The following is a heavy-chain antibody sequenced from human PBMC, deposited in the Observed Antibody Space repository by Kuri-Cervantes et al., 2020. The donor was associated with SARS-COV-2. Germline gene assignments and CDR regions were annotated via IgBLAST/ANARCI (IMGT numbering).Heavy chain of an antibody. CDR2: INHSGST. V-gene: IGHV4-34*01. D-gene: IGHD6-19*01. J-gene: IGHJ4*02. Sequence: GSLRLSCAVYGGSFSGYYWSWIRQPPGKGLEWIGEINHSGSTNYNPSLKSRVTVSVDTSKNQSSLKLSSVTAADTAVYYCARDNIAVAGADYWGQGTLVTVSS. CDR3: ARDNIAVAGADY. CDR1: GGSFSGYY.